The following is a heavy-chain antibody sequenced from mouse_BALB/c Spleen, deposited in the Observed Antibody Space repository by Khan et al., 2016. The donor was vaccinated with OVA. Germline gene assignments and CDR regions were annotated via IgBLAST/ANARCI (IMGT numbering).Heavy chain of an antibody. Sequence: QVRLQQSGAELARPWASVKMSCKASGYTFTSYTTHWIKQRLGEGMVWSGYFNTSNGYTNYNQKFKDKATLTADKSSNTVYMQLSSLTSDDSAAFTCFRSGAYYRYDDWFAYWGHGTLVTVSA. CDR1: GYTFTSYT. V-gene: IGHV1-4*01. J-gene: IGHJ3*01. CDR3: FRSGAYYRYDDWFAY. CDR2: FNTSNGYT. D-gene: IGHD2-14*01.